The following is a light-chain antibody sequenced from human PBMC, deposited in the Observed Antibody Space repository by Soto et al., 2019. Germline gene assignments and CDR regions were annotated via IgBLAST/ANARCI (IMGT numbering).Light chain of an antibody. CDR2: WAS. CDR1: QSVLYSSNNKNY. J-gene: IGKJ4*01. V-gene: IGKV4-1*01. CDR3: QQYYITPPTT. Sequence: DIVMTQPPDSLAVSLGERATINCKSSQSVLYSSNNKNYLAWYQQKPGQPPKLLIYWASTRESGVPDRFSGSGSGTDFTLTISSLQAEDVAVYYCQQYYITPPTTFGGGTKVEIK.